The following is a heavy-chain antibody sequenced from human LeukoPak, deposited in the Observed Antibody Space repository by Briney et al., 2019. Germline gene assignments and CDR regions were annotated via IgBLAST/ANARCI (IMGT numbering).Heavy chain of an antibody. V-gene: IGHV4-59*13. CDR2: IYNSGST. J-gene: IGHJ6*03. CDR3: ARANDYMSAMEV. D-gene: IGHD1-1*01. CDR1: GDSISSYY. Sequence: PSETLSLTCTVSGDSISSYYWSWIRQPPGEGVEGIGYIYNSGSTKYNPSLRSRVTISVDTSKNHFSLKVSSVTAADTAMYYCARANDYMSAMEVWGKGTTVTVSS.